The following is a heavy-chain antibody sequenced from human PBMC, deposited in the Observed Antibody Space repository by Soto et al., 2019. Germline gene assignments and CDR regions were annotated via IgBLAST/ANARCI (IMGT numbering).Heavy chain of an antibody. CDR1: GFTFSSYW. Sequence: GGSLRLSCATSGFTFSSYWMSWVRQAPGKGLEWVANIKQDGSEKYYVDSVKGRFTISRDNAKNSLYLQMNSLRAEDTAVYYCAREGVVVGDCEYYYMDVWGKGTTVTVSS. CDR3: AREGVVVGDCEYYYMDV. CDR2: IKQDGSEK. D-gene: IGHD2-21*01. V-gene: IGHV3-7*01. J-gene: IGHJ6*03.